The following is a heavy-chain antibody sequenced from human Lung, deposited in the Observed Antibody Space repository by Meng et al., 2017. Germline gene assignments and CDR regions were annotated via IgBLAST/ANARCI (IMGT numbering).Heavy chain of an antibody. D-gene: IGHD4-11*01. Sequence: VKLQRWGAGMLTPSGTLSLTCVVSGGSFSDYYWSWIRQPRGKGLEWIGEINHSGSTNYNPSLESRATISVDTSQNNLSLKLSSVTAADSAVYYCARGPTTMAHDFNYWGQGTLVTVSS. CDR2: INHSGST. CDR1: GGSFSDYY. CDR3: ARGPTTMAHDFNY. V-gene: IGHV4-34*01. J-gene: IGHJ4*02.